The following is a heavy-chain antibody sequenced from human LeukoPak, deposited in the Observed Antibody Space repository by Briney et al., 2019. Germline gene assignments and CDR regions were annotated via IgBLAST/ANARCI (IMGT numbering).Heavy chain of an antibody. V-gene: IGHV4-31*03. CDR2: IYYSGST. Sequence: SQTLSLTCTVSGGSISSGGYYWSWIRQHPGKGLEWIGYIYYSGSTHYNPSLKSRVTISVDTSKNQFSLKLSSVTAADTAVYYCARVYDSSGYYLDYWGQGTLVTVSS. J-gene: IGHJ4*02. CDR3: ARVYDSSGYYLDY. D-gene: IGHD3-22*01. CDR1: GGSISSGGYY.